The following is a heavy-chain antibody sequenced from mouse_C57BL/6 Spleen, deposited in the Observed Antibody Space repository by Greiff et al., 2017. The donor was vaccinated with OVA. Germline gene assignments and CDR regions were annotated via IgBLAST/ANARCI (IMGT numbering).Heavy chain of an antibody. Sequence: EVQLQQSGPVLVKPGASVKMSCKASGYTFTDYYMNWVKQSHGKSLEWVGVINPYNGGTSYNQKFKGKATLTVDKSSSTAYMELNSLTSEDSAVYYCAREGNGAMDYWGQGTSVTVSS. CDR2: INPYNGGT. CDR1: GYTFTDYY. J-gene: IGHJ4*01. CDR3: AREGNGAMDY. V-gene: IGHV1-19*01.